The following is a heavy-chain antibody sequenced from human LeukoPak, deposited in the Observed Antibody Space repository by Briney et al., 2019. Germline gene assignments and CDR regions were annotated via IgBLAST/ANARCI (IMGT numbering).Heavy chain of an antibody. J-gene: IGHJ4*02. CDR3: ARVGLRLGELSFDSYYFDY. V-gene: IGHV1-8*03. CDR1: GYTFTGYY. D-gene: IGHD3-16*02. CDR2: MNPNSGNT. Sequence: ASVKVSCKASGYTFTGYYMHWVRQAPGQGLEWMGWMNPNSGNTGYAQKFQGRVTITRNTSISTAYMELSSLRSEDTAVYYCARVGLRLGELSFDSYYFDYWGQGTLVTVSS.